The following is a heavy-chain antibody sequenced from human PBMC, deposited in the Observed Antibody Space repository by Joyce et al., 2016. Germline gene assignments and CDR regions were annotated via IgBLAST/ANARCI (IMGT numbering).Heavy chain of an antibody. D-gene: IGHD2-8*01. J-gene: IGHJ4*02. CDR1: GFTFRSYS. V-gene: IGHV3-21*01. CDR3: ARSSYTNGIFDY. Sequence: EVQLVESGGGLVKPGGSLRLSCAASGFTFRSYSMSWVRQAPGKGLEGVSSLSSSSSYIKYTDSVKGRFTISRDNAKNSLYLQMNSLRVEDTAVYYCARSSYTNGIFDYWGQGTLVTVSS. CDR2: LSSSSSYI.